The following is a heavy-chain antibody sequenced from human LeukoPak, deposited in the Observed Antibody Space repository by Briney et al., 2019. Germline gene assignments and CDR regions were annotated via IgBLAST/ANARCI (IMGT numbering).Heavy chain of an antibody. V-gene: IGHV3-20*04. D-gene: IGHD3-22*01. Sequence: GGSLRLSCAASGFTFDDYGMSWVRQAPGKGLEWVSGINWNGGSTGYADSVKGRFTISRDNAKNSLYLQMNSLRAEDTALYYCAARRDYYDRKGARKTDFDYWGQGTLVTVSS. CDR1: GFTFDDYG. CDR3: AARRDYYDRKGARKTDFDY. J-gene: IGHJ4*02. CDR2: INWNGGST.